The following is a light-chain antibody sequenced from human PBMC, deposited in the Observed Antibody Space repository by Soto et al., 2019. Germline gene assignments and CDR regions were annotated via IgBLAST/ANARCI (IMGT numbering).Light chain of an antibody. J-gene: IGKJ1*01. Sequence: DIQMTQSPSSRSASVADRLIITCLASQSISNHLNWYQQKPGKAPKLLIFAASSLQSGVPSRFSGSRSGPDFTLTISSLQPEDFATYYCQQSYSSPPTFGQGTKVDIK. V-gene: IGKV1-39*01. CDR3: QQSYSSPPT. CDR2: AAS. CDR1: QSISNH.